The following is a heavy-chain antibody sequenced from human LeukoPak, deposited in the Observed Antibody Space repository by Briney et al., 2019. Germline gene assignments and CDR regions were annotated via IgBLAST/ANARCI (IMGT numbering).Heavy chain of an antibody. D-gene: IGHD6-19*01. J-gene: IGHJ4*02. Sequence: GGSLRLSCAASGFTFSSYAMHWVRQAPGKGLEWVAVISYDGSNKYYADSVKGRFTISRDNSKNTLYLQMNSLRAEDTAVYYCARASNIRWLASGDYWGQGTLVTVSS. CDR2: ISYDGSNK. V-gene: IGHV3-30-3*01. CDR3: ARASNIRWLASGDY. CDR1: GFTFSSYA.